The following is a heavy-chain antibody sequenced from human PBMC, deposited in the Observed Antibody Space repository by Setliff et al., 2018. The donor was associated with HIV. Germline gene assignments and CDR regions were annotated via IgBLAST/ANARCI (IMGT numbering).Heavy chain of an antibody. D-gene: IGHD3-10*01. CDR3: ARESQTGTGSYLA. CDR1: GYTFTSYY. CDR2: INCENGDT. V-gene: IGHV1-46*01. J-gene: IGHJ4*02. Sequence: ASVKVSCKTSGYTFTSYYVNWVRQAPGQGLEWMGIINCENGDTTYAQNFKDRVTVTRDTSTSTVYMDLSSPRPEDTAVYYCARESQTGTGSYLAWGQGTLVTVS.